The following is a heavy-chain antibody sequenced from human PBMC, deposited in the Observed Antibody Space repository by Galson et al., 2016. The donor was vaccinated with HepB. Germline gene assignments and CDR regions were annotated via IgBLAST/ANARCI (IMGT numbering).Heavy chain of an antibody. CDR1: GDSVSSNSAA. J-gene: IGHJ3*02. Sequence: CAISGDSVSSNSAAWSWIRQSPSRGLEWLGRTYYRSKWFHDYAVSVRSRMNINPDTSKNQFSLQLNSMTPEDTAVYYCARGDSERRAFDIWGQGTMVTVSS. V-gene: IGHV6-1*01. D-gene: IGHD2-21*01. CDR2: TYYRSKWFH. CDR3: ARGDSERRAFDI.